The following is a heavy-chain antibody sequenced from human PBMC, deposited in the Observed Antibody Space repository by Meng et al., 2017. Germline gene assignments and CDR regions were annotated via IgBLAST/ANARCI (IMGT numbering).Heavy chain of an antibody. J-gene: IGHJ4*02. V-gene: IGHV3-23*01. CDR1: GFTFSGHA. Sequence: GESLKISCAASGFTFSGHAMTWVRQAPGKGLEWVSSISDSADSIYYADSVKGRFTISRDNSKNTLFLHMNSLRTGDTAVYYCARGLRIGPDYWGQGTLVTVSS. CDR3: ARGLRIGPDY. D-gene: IGHD3/OR15-3a*01. CDR2: ISDSADSI.